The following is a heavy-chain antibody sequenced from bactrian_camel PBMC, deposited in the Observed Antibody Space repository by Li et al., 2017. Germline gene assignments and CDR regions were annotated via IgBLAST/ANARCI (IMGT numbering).Heavy chain of an antibody. CDR3: AADRGRTRYSPPLAAYEYGV. Sequence: HVQLVESGGGVVQPGESLTLSCAASEFTYSRTWLGWFRQGPGKEREGVAAIYHGGGATAYADSVKGRFTISQDNAKKTVHLQMNSLKPEDTAMYYCAADRGRTRYSPPLAAYEYGVWGQGTQVTVS. CDR1: EFTYSRTW. V-gene: IGHV3S6*01. J-gene: IGHJ4*01. D-gene: IGHD3*01. CDR2: IYHGGGAT.